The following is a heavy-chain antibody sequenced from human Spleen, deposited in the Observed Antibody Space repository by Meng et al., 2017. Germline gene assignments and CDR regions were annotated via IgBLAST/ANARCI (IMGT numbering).Heavy chain of an antibody. Sequence: SDTLSPTCTVPGGAISSSSYYWGWIRQPPGKGLEWIGSIYYIGSTYYNPSLKSRVTISVDTSKNQFSLKLSSVTAADTAVYYCARGNTVTTFGFDYWGQGTLVTVSS. V-gene: IGHV4-39*07. CDR2: IYYIGST. J-gene: IGHJ4*02. CDR1: GGAISSSSYY. CDR3: ARGNTVTTFGFDY. D-gene: IGHD4-17*01.